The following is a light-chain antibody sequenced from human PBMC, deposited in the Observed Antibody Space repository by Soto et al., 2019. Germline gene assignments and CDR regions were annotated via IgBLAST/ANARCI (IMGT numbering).Light chain of an antibody. V-gene: IGLV1-47*01. J-gene: IGLJ2*01. CDR2: RNN. CDR3: AAWDDSLSAVA. CDR1: SSNIGSNY. Sequence: QLVLTQPPSASGTPGQRVTISCSGSSSNIGSNYVYWYQQLPGTAPKLLIYRNNQRPSGVPDRFSGSKSGTSASLAISGLRSEDEADYYCAAWDDSLSAVAFGGGTKVTVL.